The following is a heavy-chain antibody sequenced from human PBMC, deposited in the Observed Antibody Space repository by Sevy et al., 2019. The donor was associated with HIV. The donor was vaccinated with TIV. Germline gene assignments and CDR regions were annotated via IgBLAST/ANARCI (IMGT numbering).Heavy chain of an antibody. J-gene: IGHJ4*02. V-gene: IGHV3-11*04. D-gene: IGHD3-10*01. CDR3: ARTSRPRGNGYNFDS. CDR1: GFSFSDYY. CDR2: ISESGSTI. Sequence: GGSLRLSCEASGFSFSDYYMTWVRQAPGKGLEWVSYISESGSTIYYAHSVKGRFTISRDNPKNSLYLQMNSLRAEDTAVYYCARTSRPRGNGYNFDSWGQGILVTVSS.